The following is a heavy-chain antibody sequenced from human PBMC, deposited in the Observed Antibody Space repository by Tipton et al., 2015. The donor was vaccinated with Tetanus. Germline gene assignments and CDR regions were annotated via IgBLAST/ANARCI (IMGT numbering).Heavy chain of an antibody. CDR1: GGSINSVNYY. V-gene: IGHV4-61*01. Sequence: TLSLTCTVSGGSINSVNYYWSWIRQPPGQGLEWIGLIYYSGSTSYNPSLKSRVTISVDTSKNQLSLKLTSVTAADTAVYYCASMTPVDWYFDLWGRGTLVTVSS. CDR3: ASMTPVDWYFDL. D-gene: IGHD4-23*01. J-gene: IGHJ2*01. CDR2: IYYSGST.